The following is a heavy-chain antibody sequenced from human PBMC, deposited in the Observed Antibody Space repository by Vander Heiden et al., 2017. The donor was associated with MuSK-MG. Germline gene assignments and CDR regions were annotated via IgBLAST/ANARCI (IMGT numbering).Heavy chain of an antibody. CDR2: INPASGST. V-gene: IGHV1-2*02. J-gene: IGHJ3*01. Sequence: QVQLVQSGAEVKKPGASVKVPCKTSGYTFTGYYIYWVRQAPGQGLEWLGWINPASGSTRYAQQVQGRVSLTRDTSFSTGFMELSRLRSDDTALYFCARGRVEVPMWNYDSLDVWGQGTMVTVSS. CDR1: GYTFTGYY. CDR3: ARGRVEVPMWNYDSLDV. D-gene: IGHD1-7*01.